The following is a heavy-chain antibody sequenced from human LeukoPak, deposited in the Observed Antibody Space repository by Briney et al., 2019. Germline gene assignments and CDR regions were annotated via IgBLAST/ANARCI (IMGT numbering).Heavy chain of an antibody. V-gene: IGHV3-30-3*01. CDR2: ISYDGSNK. D-gene: IGHD6-19*01. Sequence: GTSLRLSCAASGFTFSSYAMHWVRQAPGKGLEWVAVISYDGSNKYYADSVKGRFTISRDNSKNTLYLQMNSLRAEDTAVYYCARGTVAGTELVDYWGQGTLVTVSS. J-gene: IGHJ4*02. CDR3: ARGTVAGTELVDY. CDR1: GFTFSSYA.